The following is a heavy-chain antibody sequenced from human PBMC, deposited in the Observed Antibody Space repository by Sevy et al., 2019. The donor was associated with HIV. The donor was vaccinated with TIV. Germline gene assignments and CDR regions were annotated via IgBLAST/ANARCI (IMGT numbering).Heavy chain of an antibody. CDR3: AKDGGYSSGWYELGYFDL. CDR1: GFTFSSYD. V-gene: IGHV3-23*01. J-gene: IGHJ2*01. CDR2: ISRSGGST. Sequence: GGSLRLSCAASGFTFSSYDMSWVRQAPGKGLEWVSAISRSGGSTYYADSVKGRFTISRDNSKNTLYLQMNSLRAEDTAVYYCAKDGGYSSGWYELGYFDLWGRGTLVTVSS. D-gene: IGHD6-19*01.